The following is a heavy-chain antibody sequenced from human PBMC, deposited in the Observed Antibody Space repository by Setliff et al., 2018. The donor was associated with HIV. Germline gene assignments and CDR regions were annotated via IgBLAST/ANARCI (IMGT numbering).Heavy chain of an antibody. V-gene: IGHV3-23*01. J-gene: IGHJ4*02. D-gene: IGHD4-17*01. CDR3: AKGVQSLRPYYFDS. CDR1: GFNFSNTW. Sequence: GGSLRLSCAASGFNFSNTWMSWVRQAPGKGLEWVSGIRGSGESTYYGEFETGHFTISRDNSKNMLYLQMTSLGVEDTAVYYCAKGVQSLRPYYFDSWGPGTLVTVS. CDR2: IRGSGEST.